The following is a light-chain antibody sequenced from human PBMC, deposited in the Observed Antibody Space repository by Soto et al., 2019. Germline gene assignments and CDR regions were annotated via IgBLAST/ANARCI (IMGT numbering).Light chain of an antibody. CDR3: QKYNSALIT. V-gene: IGKV1-27*01. CDR1: QGISNY. Sequence: MTQSPSSLSASVGDRVTITCRASQGISNYLAWYQQKPGKVPKLLIYAASTLQSGVPSRFSGSGSGTDFTLTISSLQPEDVATYYCQKYNSALITFGQGTRLEIK. CDR2: AAS. J-gene: IGKJ5*01.